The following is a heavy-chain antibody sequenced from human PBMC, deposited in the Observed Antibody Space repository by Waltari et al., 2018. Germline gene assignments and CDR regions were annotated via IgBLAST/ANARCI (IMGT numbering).Heavy chain of an antibody. CDR1: GFTFSHFG. CDR2: ISFDSNDE. CDR3: AKELQRGDAWSRYYLFDT. D-gene: IGHD3-3*01. J-gene: IGHJ5*02. Sequence: QVRLVESGGGVVQPGRSLRLSCAASGFTFSHFGMHWVRQAPGKGLEWVALISFDSNDEHYADSVKGRVRVSRDNSRSTMYLQMNSPRPEDTAVYYCAKELQRGDAWSRYYLFDTWGQGTLVTVSA. V-gene: IGHV3-30*18.